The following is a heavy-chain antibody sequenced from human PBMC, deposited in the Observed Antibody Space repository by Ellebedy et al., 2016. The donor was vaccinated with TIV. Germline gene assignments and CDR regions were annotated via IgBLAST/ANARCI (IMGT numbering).Heavy chain of an antibody. CDR2: IYYSGST. J-gene: IGHJ5*02. Sequence: SETLSLTCTVSGGSISSYYWSWIRQPPGKGLEWIGYIYYSGSTNYNPSLKSRVTISVDKSKNQFSLKLSSVTAADTAVYYCARHKVYDFWSGYFWFDPWGQGTLVTVSS. CDR1: GGSISSYY. V-gene: IGHV4-59*08. D-gene: IGHD3-3*01. CDR3: ARHKVYDFWSGYFWFDP.